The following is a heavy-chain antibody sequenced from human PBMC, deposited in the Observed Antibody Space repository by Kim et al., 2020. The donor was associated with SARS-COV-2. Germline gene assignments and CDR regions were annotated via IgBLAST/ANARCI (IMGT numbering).Heavy chain of an antibody. CDR1: GYTFTSYG. V-gene: IGHV1-18*01. Sequence: ASVKVSCKASGYTFTSYGISWVRQAPGQGLEWMGWISAYNGNTNYAQKLQGRVTMTTDTSTSTAYMELRSLRSDDTAVYYCARDRGEQLWSPRGYYYYYYGMDVWGQGTTVTVSS. CDR2: ISAYNGNT. D-gene: IGHD5-18*01. J-gene: IGHJ6*02. CDR3: ARDRGEQLWSPRGYYYYYYGMDV.